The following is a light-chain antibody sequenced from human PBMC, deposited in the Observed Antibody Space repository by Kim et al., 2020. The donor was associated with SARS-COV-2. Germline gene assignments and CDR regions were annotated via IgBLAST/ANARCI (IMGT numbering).Light chain of an antibody. J-gene: IGLJ2*01. CDR2: DVS. Sequence: QSALTQPRSVSGSPGQSVTISCTGTSSDVGGYNYVSWYQQHPGKAPKLMIYDVSKQPSGVPDRFSGSKSGNTASLTISGLQAEDEADYYCCSYAGSYTEVFGGGTQLTVL. V-gene: IGLV2-11*01. CDR1: SSDVGGYNY. CDR3: CSYAGSYTEV.